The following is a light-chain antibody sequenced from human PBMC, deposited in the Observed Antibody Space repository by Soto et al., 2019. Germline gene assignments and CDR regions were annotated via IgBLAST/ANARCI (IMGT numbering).Light chain of an antibody. CDR3: QQHNSFPRS. J-gene: IGKJ2*01. Sequence: DIVMSQSPSTLSASVGDRVTITCRASQSISNFLAWYQQKPGKAPNLLIYYGTNLQSGVPSRFGGSGSGTEFSLTISSLQPDDFATYYCQQHNSFPRSFGQGTKLEIK. CDR2: YGT. CDR1: QSISNF. V-gene: IGKV1-5*03.